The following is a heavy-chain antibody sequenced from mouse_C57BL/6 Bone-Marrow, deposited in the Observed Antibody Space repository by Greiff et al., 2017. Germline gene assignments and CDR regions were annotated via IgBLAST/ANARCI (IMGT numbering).Heavy chain of an antibody. CDR1: GFSLTSYG. Sequence: QVQLKQSGPGLVQPSQSLSITCTVSGFSLTSYGVHWVRQSPGKGLEWLGVIWSGGSTDYNAAFISRLSISKDNSKGPVFFEMNSLQAEDTAIYYCARDGNCLWYFDVWGTGTTVTVSS. CDR2: IWSGGST. J-gene: IGHJ1*03. CDR3: ARDGNCLWYFDV. D-gene: IGHD2-1*01. V-gene: IGHV2-2*01.